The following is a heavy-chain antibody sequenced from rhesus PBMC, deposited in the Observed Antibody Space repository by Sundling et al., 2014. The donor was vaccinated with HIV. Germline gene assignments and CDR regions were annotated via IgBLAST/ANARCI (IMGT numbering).Heavy chain of an antibody. CDR3: TTEAEAAGPWEYFEF. D-gene: IGHD6-31*01. CDR2: ISSDSSYQ. J-gene: IGHJ1*01. CDR1: GFTFSLYG. V-gene: IGHV3-136*01. Sequence: EVQLVESGGGLVQPGGSLRLSCAASGFTFSLYGMSWVRQAPGKGLEWVASISSDSSYQYYADSVEGRFTISRDNAKNSLSLHMNSLRAEDTAVYYCTTEAEAAGPWEYFEFWGHGALVTVSS.